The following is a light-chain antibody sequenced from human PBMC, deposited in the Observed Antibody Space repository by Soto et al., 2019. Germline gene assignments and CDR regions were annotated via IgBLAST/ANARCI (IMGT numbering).Light chain of an antibody. V-gene: IGKV4-1*01. CDR3: QQYYSTPLT. Sequence: DIQMTQSPSTLSASVGDRVTITCRASQSVLYSFNNKDYLAWYQQKPGQPPKLLIYWASTRESGVPDRFSGSGSGTDFTLTISSLQTEDVAVYYCQQYYSTPLTFGGGTKVEIK. J-gene: IGKJ4*01. CDR1: QSVLYSFNNKDY. CDR2: WAS.